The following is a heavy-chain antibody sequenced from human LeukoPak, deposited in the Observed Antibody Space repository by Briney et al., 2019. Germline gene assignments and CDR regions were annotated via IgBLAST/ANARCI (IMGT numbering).Heavy chain of an antibody. CDR2: ISYDGSNK. J-gene: IGHJ4*02. D-gene: IGHD6-19*01. Sequence: PGGSLRLSCAASGFTYSSYGMHWVRQAPGKGLEWVAVISYDGSNKYYVDSVKGRFTISRDNSKNTLYLQMNSLRAEDTAVYYCASDSSGWQHWGQGTLVTVSS. CDR1: GFTYSSYG. V-gene: IGHV3-30*03. CDR3: ASDSSGWQH.